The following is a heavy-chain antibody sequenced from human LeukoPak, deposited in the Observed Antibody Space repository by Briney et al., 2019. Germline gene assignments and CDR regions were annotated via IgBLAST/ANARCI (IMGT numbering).Heavy chain of an antibody. J-gene: IGHJ4*02. D-gene: IGHD6-19*01. CDR3: ARDRAVAVYFDC. CDR2: INAGNGNT. CDR1: GYTFTSYA. V-gene: IGHV1-3*01. Sequence: ASVKVSCKASGYTFTSYAMHWVRQAPGQRLEWMGWINAGNGNTKYSQKFQGRVTITRDTSASTAYMELSSLRSEDTAVYYCARDRAVAVYFDCWGQGTLVTVSS.